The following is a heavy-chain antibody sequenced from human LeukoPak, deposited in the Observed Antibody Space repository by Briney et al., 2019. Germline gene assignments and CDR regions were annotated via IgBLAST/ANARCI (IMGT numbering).Heavy chain of an antibody. CDR1: GYTFTGYY. CDR3: ARDWGFYDFWSGPRFGFDP. J-gene: IGHJ5*02. Sequence: GASVKVSCKASGYTFTGYYMHWVRQAPGQGLEWMGWINPSSGGTNYAQKFQGRVTMTRDTSISTAYMELSRLRSDDTAVYYCARDWGFYDFWSGPRFGFDPWGQGTLVTVSS. CDR2: INPSSGGT. D-gene: IGHD3-3*01. V-gene: IGHV1-2*02.